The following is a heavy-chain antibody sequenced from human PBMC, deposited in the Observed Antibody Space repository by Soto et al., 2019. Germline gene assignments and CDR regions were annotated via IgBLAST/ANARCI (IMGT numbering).Heavy chain of an antibody. V-gene: IGHV1-3*01. D-gene: IGHD6-13*01. CDR2: INAGNGNT. CDR1: GYTFTSYA. J-gene: IGHJ4*02. Sequence: ASVKVSCKASGYTFTSYAMHWVRQAPGQRLEWMGWINAGNGNTKYSQKFQGRVTITRDTSASTAYMELSSLRSEDTAVYYCARVRVRSGSSWSFDYWGQGTRVTVSS. CDR3: ARVRVRSGSSWSFDY.